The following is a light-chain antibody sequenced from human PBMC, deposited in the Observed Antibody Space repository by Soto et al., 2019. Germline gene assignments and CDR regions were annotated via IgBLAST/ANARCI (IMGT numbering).Light chain of an antibody. CDR2: DAS. CDR1: QDISNY. V-gene: IGKV1-33*01. Sequence: DIQMTQSPSSLSSSVGYIFTITCQASQDISNYLNWYQQKPGKAPKXLIYDASNLETGVPSRFSGSGSGTDFTFTISSLQPEDIATYYCQQYDNLITFGQGTRLEIK. CDR3: QQYDNLIT. J-gene: IGKJ5*01.